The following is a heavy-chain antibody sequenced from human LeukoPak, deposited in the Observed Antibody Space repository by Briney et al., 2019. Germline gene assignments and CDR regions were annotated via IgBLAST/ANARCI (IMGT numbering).Heavy chain of an antibody. CDR1: GFTFDDYA. Sequence: PGGSLRLSCAASGFTFDDYAMHWVRQAPGKGLEWVSGISWNSGSIGYADSVKGRFTISRDNAKNSLYLQMNSLRAEDTALYYCAKDMFPYSSGRSHYWGQGTLVTVSS. D-gene: IGHD6-19*01. CDR2: ISWNSGSI. V-gene: IGHV3-9*01. CDR3: AKDMFPYSSGRSHY. J-gene: IGHJ4*02.